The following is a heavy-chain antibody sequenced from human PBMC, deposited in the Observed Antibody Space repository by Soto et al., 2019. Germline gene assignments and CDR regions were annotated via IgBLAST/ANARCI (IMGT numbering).Heavy chain of an antibody. CDR2: ISGSGGST. CDR1: GFTFSSYA. V-gene: IGHV3-23*01. Sequence: GGSLRLSCAASGFTFSSYAMSWVRQAPGKGLEWVSAISGSGGSTYYADSVKGRFTISRDNSKNTLYLQMNSLRAEDTAVYYCAILNPLLEYCSGGSCYSFDYWGQGTLVTVSS. D-gene: IGHD2-15*01. CDR3: AILNPLLEYCSGGSCYSFDY. J-gene: IGHJ4*02.